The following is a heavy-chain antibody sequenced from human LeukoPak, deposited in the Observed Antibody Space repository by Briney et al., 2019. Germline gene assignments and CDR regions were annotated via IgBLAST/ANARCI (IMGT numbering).Heavy chain of an antibody. J-gene: IGHJ4*02. D-gene: IGHD3-22*01. CDR2: ISSSSSTI. V-gene: IGHV3-48*01. CDR1: GGSISSSN. Sequence: PSGTLSLTCAVSGGSISSSNWWSWVRQAPGKGLEWVSYISSSSSTIYYADSVKGRFTISRDNAKNSLYLQMNSLRAEDTAVYYCARDPRDSSGYSLFDYWGQGTLVTVSS. CDR3: ARDPRDSSGYSLFDY.